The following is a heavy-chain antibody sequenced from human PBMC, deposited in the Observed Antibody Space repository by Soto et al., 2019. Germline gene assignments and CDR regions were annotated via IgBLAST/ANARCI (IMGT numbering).Heavy chain of an antibody. CDR2: IYWDDDN. CDR3: VQSRCGGDWLQSYSTRSYYGLDV. D-gene: IGHD2-21*01. Sequence: QLTLKESGPTLVKPTQTLTMPCTFSGFTLSTTGVCVGWIRQPPGQALEWLALIYWDDDNRYSPSLKSRLTITKDTSKIQVVLTMTYMDPVDTATYYCVQSRCGGDWLQSYSTRSYYGLDVWGQGTTVTVSS. V-gene: IGHV2-5*02. CDR1: GFTLSTTGVC. J-gene: IGHJ6*02.